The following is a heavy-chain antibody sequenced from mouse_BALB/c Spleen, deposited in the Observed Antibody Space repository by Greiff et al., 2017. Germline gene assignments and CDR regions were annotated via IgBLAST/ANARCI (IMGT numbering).Heavy chain of an antibody. V-gene: IGHV2-9*02. Sequence: QVQLQQSGPGLVAPSQSLSITCTVSGFSLTSYGVHWVRQPPGKGLEWLGVIWAGGSTNYNSALMSRLSISKDNSKSQVFLKMNSLQTDDTAMYYCARSTMITHYAMDYWGQGTSVTVSS. CDR1: GFSLTSYG. CDR3: ARSTMITHYAMDY. D-gene: IGHD2-4*01. CDR2: IWAGGST. J-gene: IGHJ4*01.